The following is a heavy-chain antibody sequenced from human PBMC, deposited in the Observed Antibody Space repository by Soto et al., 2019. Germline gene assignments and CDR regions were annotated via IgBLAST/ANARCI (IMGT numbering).Heavy chain of an antibody. CDR1: GFTFSSYG. CDR2: ISYDGSNK. CDR3: AKSWNDIWSGYAVATLDY. J-gene: IGHJ4*02. D-gene: IGHD3-3*01. Sequence: GGSLRLSCAASGFTFSSYGMHWVRQAPGKGLEWVAVISYDGSNKYYADSVKGRFTISRDNSKNTLYLQMNSLRAEDTAVYYCAKSWNDIWSGYAVATLDYWGQGTLVTVSS. V-gene: IGHV3-30*18.